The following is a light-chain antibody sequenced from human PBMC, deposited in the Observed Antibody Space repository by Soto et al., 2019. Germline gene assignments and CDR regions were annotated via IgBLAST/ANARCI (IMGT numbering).Light chain of an antibody. CDR1: QSVSSN. CDR2: GAS. V-gene: IGKV3-15*01. CDR3: QHYNIWLQA. Sequence: IVMTQSPATLSVSPGERATLSCRASQSVSSNLAWYQQKPGQAPRLLISGASTRATGIPARFSGSGSGTEFSPPTPSIQSKNVAVAYSQHYNIWLQAFGQGTKV. J-gene: IGKJ1*01.